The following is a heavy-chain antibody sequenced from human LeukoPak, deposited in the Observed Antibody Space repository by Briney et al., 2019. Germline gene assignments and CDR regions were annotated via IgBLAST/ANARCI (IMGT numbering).Heavy chain of an antibody. J-gene: IGHJ4*02. CDR2: ANQGRSP. V-gene: IGHV4-34*01. CDR3: ARGRVRFGDVVYFEY. D-gene: IGHD3-10*01. Sequence: SQTLSLTCAVYGGSFTGHSGNWIRQPPGEGLEWIGEANQGRSPNLNPSLKRRVTTPVDTSKSTFSLKLSSVTAADTAVYYCARGRVRFGDVVYFEYWGPGTLVTVSS. CDR1: GGSFTGHS.